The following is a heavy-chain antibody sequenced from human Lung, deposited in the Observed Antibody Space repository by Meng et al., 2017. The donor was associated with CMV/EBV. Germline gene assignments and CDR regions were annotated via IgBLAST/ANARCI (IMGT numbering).Heavy chain of an antibody. V-gene: IGHV1-2*02. CDR1: GYTFTGYY. Sequence: ASVXVSCKASGYTFTGYYIHWVRQAPGQGLEWMGWINPNTGGTNYAQNFQGRVTMTRDTSISAVYMELSRLRSDDTAVYYCASPHVLRNYGMDVWGQGTTVTVSS. CDR2: INPNTGGT. D-gene: IGHD2-8*01. CDR3: ASPHVLRNYGMDV. J-gene: IGHJ6*02.